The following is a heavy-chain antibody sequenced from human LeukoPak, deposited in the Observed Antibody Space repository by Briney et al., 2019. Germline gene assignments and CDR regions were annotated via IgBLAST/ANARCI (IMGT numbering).Heavy chain of an antibody. D-gene: IGHD6-13*01. Sequence: PGGSLRLSCAASGFTFSSYGMHWVRQAPGKGLEWVAVIWYDGSNKYYADSVKGRFTISRDNSKNTLYLQMNSLRAEDTAVYYCARIDSSSWYDAFDIWGQGIMVTVSS. V-gene: IGHV3-33*01. CDR3: ARIDSSSWYDAFDI. CDR2: IWYDGSNK. CDR1: GFTFSSYG. J-gene: IGHJ3*02.